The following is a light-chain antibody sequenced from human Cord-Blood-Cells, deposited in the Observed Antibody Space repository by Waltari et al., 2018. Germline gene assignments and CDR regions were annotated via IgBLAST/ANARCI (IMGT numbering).Light chain of an antibody. Sequence: QSAPTQPASVSGSPGQSITISCTGTSSDVGSYNLVSWYQQHPGKAPKLMIYEGSKRPSGVSNRFSGSKSGNTASLTISGLQAEDEADYYCCSYAGSSNWVFGGGTKLTVL. CDR1: SSDVGSYNL. V-gene: IGLV2-23*01. CDR2: EGS. CDR3: CSYAGSSNWV. J-gene: IGLJ3*02.